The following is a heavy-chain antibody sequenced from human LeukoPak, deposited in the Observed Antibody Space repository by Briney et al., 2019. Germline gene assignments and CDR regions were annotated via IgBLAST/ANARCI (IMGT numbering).Heavy chain of an antibody. J-gene: IGHJ2*01. V-gene: IGHV4-39*01. CDR2: IYYSGST. CDR3: ARGCPTRVETTGRDWYFDL. CDR1: GGSISSSSDY. D-gene: IGHD1-1*01. Sequence: SETLSLTCTVSGGSISSSSDYWGWIRQPPGKGLEWIGSIYYSGSTYYNPSLKSRVTISVDTSKNQFSLKLSSVTAADTAVYYCARGCPTRVETTGRDWYFDLWGRGTLVTVSS.